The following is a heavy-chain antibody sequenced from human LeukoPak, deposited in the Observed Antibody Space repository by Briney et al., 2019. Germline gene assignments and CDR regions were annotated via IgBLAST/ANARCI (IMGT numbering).Heavy chain of an antibody. Sequence: GSSVKVSCKAAGGSFNNDATSWVRQAPGQGLEWMGGIVTSIPTANYAQNFQGRIRITADESTSTVYMELRSLRSEDTAVYYCVKDTMLFGWLGDAYHIWGQGTLVTVSS. CDR3: VKDTMLFGWLGDAYHI. CDR2: IVTSIPTA. J-gene: IGHJ3*02. CDR1: GGSFNNDA. V-gene: IGHV1-69*01. D-gene: IGHD3/OR15-3a*01.